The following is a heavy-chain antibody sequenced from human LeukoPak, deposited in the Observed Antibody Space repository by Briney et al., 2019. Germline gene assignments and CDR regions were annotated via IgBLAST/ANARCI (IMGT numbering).Heavy chain of an antibody. D-gene: IGHD3-10*01. CDR3: ARDKKSGESSEIDY. Sequence: PGGSLRLSCAASGFTFNNYWVHWVRQAPGKGLVWVSRINRDGSTTNYADSVKGRFTVSRDNAKNMLNLQMNSLRAEDTAVYYCARDKKSGESSEIDYWGQGTLVTVSS. CDR2: INRDGSTT. V-gene: IGHV3-74*01. J-gene: IGHJ4*02. CDR1: GFTFNNYW.